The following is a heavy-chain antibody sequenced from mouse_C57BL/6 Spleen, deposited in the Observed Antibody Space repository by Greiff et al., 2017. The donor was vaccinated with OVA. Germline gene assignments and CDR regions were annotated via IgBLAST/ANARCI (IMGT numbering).Heavy chain of an antibody. Sequence: VKVVESGPGLVAPSQSLSITCTVSGFSLTSYAISWVRQPPGKGLEWLGVIWTGGGTNYNSALKSRLSISKDNSKSQVFLKMNSLQTDDTARYYCATQLGYAMDYWGQGTSVTVSS. D-gene: IGHD4-1*02. CDR3: ATQLGYAMDY. V-gene: IGHV2-9-1*01. CDR1: GFSLTSYA. J-gene: IGHJ4*01. CDR2: IWTGGGT.